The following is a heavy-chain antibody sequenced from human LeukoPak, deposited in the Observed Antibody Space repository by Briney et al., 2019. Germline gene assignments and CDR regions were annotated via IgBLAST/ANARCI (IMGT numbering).Heavy chain of an antibody. CDR2: IYSDGDT. CDR1: GLTASANC. Sequence: GGSLRLSCAASGLTASANCMSWVRQTPGQGLEWVSSIYSDGDTYYTNSVKGRLTISRDNSKNRVYLQMNTLTAEDTARYYCASGPFTRIVGSFDIWGPGTLVTVSS. J-gene: IGHJ3*02. CDR3: ASGPFTRIVGSFDI. V-gene: IGHV3-53*01. D-gene: IGHD3-22*01.